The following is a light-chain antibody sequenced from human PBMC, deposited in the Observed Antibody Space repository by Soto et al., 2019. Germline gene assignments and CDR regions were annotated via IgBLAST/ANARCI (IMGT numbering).Light chain of an antibody. CDR3: QQSYSAPT. Sequence: DIQPTQSTSSLSASVGDRVTITCRASQTISSALNWYQQKPGKAPKLLIYAASYLQGGVPSRFSGSGSGTDFILTITSLQPEDFATYYCQQSYSAPTFGGGTKVDIK. CDR2: AAS. J-gene: IGKJ4*01. V-gene: IGKV1-39*01. CDR1: QTISSA.